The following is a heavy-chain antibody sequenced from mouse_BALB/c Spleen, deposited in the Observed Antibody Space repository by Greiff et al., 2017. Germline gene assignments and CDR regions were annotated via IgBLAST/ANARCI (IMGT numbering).Heavy chain of an antibody. CDR2: ISSGSSTI. J-gene: IGHJ2*01. CDR3: ARAITTAFDY. CDR1: GFTFSSFG. V-gene: IGHV5-17*02. Sequence: EVQLVESGGGLVQPGGSRKLSCAASGFTFSSFGMHWVRQAPEKGLEWVAYISSGSSTIYYADTVKGRFTISRDNPKNTLFLQMTSLRSEDTAMYYCARAITTAFDYWGQGTTLTVSS. D-gene: IGHD1-2*01.